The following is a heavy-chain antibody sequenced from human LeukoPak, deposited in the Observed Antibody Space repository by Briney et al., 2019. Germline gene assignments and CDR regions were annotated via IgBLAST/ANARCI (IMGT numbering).Heavy chain of an antibody. CDR1: GASISSYY. Sequence: SETLSLTCTVSGASISSYYWSWIRQPPGKGLEWVVYIYYSGSTNYNPSLKSRVTISVDTSKNQFSPKLSSLTAADTAVYYCARHGSYRDGYNFSFDYWGQGTLVTVSS. CDR2: IYYSGST. V-gene: IGHV4-59*08. D-gene: IGHD5-24*01. J-gene: IGHJ4*02. CDR3: ARHGSYRDGYNFSFDY.